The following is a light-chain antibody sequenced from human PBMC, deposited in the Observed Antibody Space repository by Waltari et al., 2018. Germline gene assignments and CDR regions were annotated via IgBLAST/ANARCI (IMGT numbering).Light chain of an antibody. V-gene: IGKV4-1*01. Sequence: DIVMTQSPDPLAVSLGERASINCKSGQSLLYISNNKNYLAWYQHKPGQPPKLLLYWASTRQSGVPDRFSGSGSGTDFTLTISSLRPEDAAVYYCQQYYTAPFTFGQGTRLEI. J-gene: IGKJ2*01. CDR3: QQYYTAPFT. CDR1: QSLLYISNNKNY. CDR2: WAS.